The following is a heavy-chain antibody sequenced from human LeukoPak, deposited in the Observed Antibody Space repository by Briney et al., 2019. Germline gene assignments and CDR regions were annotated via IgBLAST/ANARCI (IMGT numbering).Heavy chain of an antibody. V-gene: IGHV3-66*02. Sequence: GGSLRLSCAASGFTVSNSYMSWVRQAPGKGLEWVSIIYSGGSTYYADSVKGRFTISRDNSKNTLYLQMNSLRVEDTAVYYCARPGWYYAFDIWGQGTMVTVSS. CDR2: IYSGGST. D-gene: IGHD6-19*01. J-gene: IGHJ3*02. CDR3: ARPGWYYAFDI. CDR1: GFTVSNSY.